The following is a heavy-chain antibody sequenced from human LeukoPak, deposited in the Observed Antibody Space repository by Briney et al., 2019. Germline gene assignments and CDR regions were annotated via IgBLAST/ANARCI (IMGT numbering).Heavy chain of an antibody. CDR2: ISGSGGST. V-gene: IGHV3-23*01. Sequence: PGGSLRLSCAASGFTFSSYAMSWVRQAPGKGLEWVSAISGSGGSTYYADSVKGRFTISRDNSKNTLYLQMNSLRAEDTAVYYCAKRDGEQWFRLDYYYGMDVWGQGTTVTVSS. CDR3: AKRDGEQWFRLDYYYGMDV. CDR1: GFTFSSYA. J-gene: IGHJ6*02. D-gene: IGHD6-19*01.